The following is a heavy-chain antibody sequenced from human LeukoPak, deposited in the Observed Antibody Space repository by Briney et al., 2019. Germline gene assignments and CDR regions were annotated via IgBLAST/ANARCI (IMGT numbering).Heavy chain of an antibody. CDR1: GFTFDDYA. D-gene: IGHD3-22*01. V-gene: IGHV3-9*03. J-gene: IGHJ4*02. CDR2: ISWNSGSI. Sequence: GGSLRLSCAASGFTFDDYAMHWVRQAPGKGLEWVSGISWNSGSIGYADSVKGRFTISRDNAKNSLYLQMNSLRAEDMALYYCAKAKSYYDSSGYYFDYWGREPWSPSPQ. CDR3: AKAKSYYDSSGYYFDY.